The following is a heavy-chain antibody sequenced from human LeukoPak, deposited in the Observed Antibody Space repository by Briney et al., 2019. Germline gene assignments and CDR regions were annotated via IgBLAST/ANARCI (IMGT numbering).Heavy chain of an antibody. CDR2: ISSDSTYI. D-gene: IGHD4-17*01. J-gene: IGHJ4*02. V-gene: IGHV3-21*06. Sequence: GGSLRLSCAASGFTFNTYTMNWVRQAPGKGLEWVSSISSDSTYIYYADSVKGRFTISRDNAKNSLYLQINSLRAEDSAVYFCASDLRYSANWGQGILVTVSS. CDR1: GFTFNTYT. CDR3: ASDLRYSAN.